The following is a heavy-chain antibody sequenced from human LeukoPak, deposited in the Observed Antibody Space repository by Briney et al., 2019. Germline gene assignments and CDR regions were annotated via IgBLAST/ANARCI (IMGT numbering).Heavy chain of an antibody. CDR3: ARGKNYSNFFRYYYMDV. CDR1: GGSISSYY. V-gene: IGHV4-59*01. D-gene: IGHD4-11*01. Sequence: PSETLSLTCTVSGGSISSYYWSWIRQPPGKGLEWIGYIYYSGSTNYNPSLKSRVTISVDTSKNQFSLKLSSVTAADTAVYYCARGKNYSNFFRYYYMDVWGKGTTVTVSS. J-gene: IGHJ6*03. CDR2: IYYSGST.